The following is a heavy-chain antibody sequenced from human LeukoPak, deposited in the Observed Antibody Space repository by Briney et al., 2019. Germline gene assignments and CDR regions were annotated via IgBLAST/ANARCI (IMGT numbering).Heavy chain of an antibody. CDR2: MYHSGDT. D-gene: IGHD2-2*01. J-gene: IGHJ5*02. CDR1: GYSVSSGYY. V-gene: IGHV4-38-2*02. Sequence: SETLSLTCTVSGYSVSSGYYWGWIRQPPGKGLEWIGNMYHSGDTYYNPSLKSRVTISVDTSKNQLSLKLSSVTAADTAVYYCARSKAHLSTSWYGTWFDPWGQGTLVTVSS. CDR3: ARSKAHLSTSWYGTWFDP.